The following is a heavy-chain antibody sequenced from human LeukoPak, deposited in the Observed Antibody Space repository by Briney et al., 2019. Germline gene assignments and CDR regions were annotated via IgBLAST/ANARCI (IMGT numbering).Heavy chain of an antibody. Sequence: SVKVSCKASGGTFSSYAISWVRQAPGQGLEWMGRIIPILGIANYAQKFQGRVTITADKSTSTAYMELSSLRSEDAAVYYCAREVGYCSSTSCYYYYYYYGMDVWGQGTTVTVSS. J-gene: IGHJ6*02. D-gene: IGHD2-2*01. CDR1: GGTFSSYA. V-gene: IGHV1-69*04. CDR2: IIPILGIA. CDR3: AREVGYCSSTSCYYYYYYYGMDV.